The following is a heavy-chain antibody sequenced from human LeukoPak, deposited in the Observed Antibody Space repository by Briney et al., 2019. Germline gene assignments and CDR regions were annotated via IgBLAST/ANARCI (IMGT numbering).Heavy chain of an antibody. D-gene: IGHD3-10*01. Sequence: SETLSLTCTVSGASISDTYYWSWIRQPAGYGLEWIGRIYTSGTTNYNPSLNSRVTISIDTSKNQFSLRLSSVTAADTAIYYCARDFGDWGQGTLVTVSS. CDR2: IYTSGTT. V-gene: IGHV4-61*02. CDR3: ARDFGD. J-gene: IGHJ4*02. CDR1: GASISDTYY.